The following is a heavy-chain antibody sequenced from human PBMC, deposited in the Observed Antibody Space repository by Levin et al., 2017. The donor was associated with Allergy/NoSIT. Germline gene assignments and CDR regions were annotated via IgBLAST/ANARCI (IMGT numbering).Heavy chain of an antibody. Sequence: GGSLRLSCAVSGFTVGNNYMNWVRQAPGKGLEWVSVIYSRGSTDYAESVKGRFTISRDSSKNTLYLQMNSLRVEDTAVYYCARKTDTAMITWDFWGQGTLVTVSS. CDR2: IYSRGST. CDR3: ARKTDTAMITWDF. J-gene: IGHJ4*02. CDR1: GFTVGNNY. V-gene: IGHV3-66*01. D-gene: IGHD5-18*01.